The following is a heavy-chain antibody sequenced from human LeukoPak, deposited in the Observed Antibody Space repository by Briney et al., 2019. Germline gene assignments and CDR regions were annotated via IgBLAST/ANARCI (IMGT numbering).Heavy chain of an antibody. CDR1: GFTFSTYA. CDR2: VTGSGGRT. J-gene: IGHJ4*02. CDR3: AKDLVVETPTGIFDF. D-gene: IGHD2-21*02. Sequence: GGSLRLSCAASGFTFSTYAMGWVRQAPGKGLEWVSTVTGSGGRTYYADSVNGRFTISRDNSKNTLFLQMASLSADDTALYYCAKDLVVETPTGIFDFWGQGTLVTVSS. V-gene: IGHV3-23*01.